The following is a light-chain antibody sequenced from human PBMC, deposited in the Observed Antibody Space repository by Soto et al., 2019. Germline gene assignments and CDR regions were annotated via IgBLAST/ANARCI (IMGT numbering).Light chain of an antibody. J-gene: IGKJ3*01. CDR2: DAS. V-gene: IGKV3-11*01. Sequence: EVVLTPSPDTLSLSPGERATLSCWASQSISSYLAWYQQKPGQAPRLLIYDASNRATGIPARFSGSGSGTDFTLTISSIEPEDFAFYYCQQRSDWPTFGPGTKVEIK. CDR1: QSISSY. CDR3: QQRSDWPT.